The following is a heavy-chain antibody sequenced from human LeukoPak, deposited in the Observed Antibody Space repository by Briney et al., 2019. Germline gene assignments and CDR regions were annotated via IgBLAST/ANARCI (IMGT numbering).Heavy chain of an antibody. Sequence: GASVKVSCKASGGTFSSYAISWVRQAPGQGLEWMGGIIPIFGTANYAQKFQGRVTITADKSTSTAYMELSSLRSEDTAVYYCARDRGSGRGYFDLWGRGTLVTVSS. V-gene: IGHV1-69*06. J-gene: IGHJ2*01. CDR3: ARDRGSGRGYFDL. CDR1: GGTFSSYA. CDR2: IIPIFGTA. D-gene: IGHD3-10*01.